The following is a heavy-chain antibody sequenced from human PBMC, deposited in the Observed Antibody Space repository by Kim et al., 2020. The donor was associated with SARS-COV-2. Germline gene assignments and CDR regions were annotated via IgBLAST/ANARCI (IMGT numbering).Heavy chain of an antibody. CDR1: GFTFSDYH. D-gene: IGHD4-17*01. J-gene: IGHJ3*02. CDR2: ITSISIYT. V-gene: IGHV3-11*06. CDR3: VRAQHRDSGDSAAFDI. Sequence: GGSLRLSCAASGFTFSDYHMNWIRQAPGKGLEWVSYITSISIYTNYADSVKGRFTISRDNAKNSLSLQMDSLRDEDTAVYYCVRAQHRDSGDSAAFDIWGQGTMVTVSS.